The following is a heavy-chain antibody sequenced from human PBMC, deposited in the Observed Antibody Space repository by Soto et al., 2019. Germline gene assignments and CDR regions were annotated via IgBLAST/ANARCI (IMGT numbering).Heavy chain of an antibody. CDR2: IDLSATTT. Sequence: EVQLLESGGDLVQPGGSLRLSRAASGFSFRDYSMSWVRQAPGKGLEWVSFIDLSATTTYYRDSVKGRFTISKDKSTNTVYLQMNSLRVEDTAIYYCAKDRVPDGIYSFDYWGQGVLVTVSS. CDR1: GFSFRDYS. J-gene: IGHJ4*02. CDR3: AKDRVPDGIYSFDY. D-gene: IGHD2-15*01. V-gene: IGHV3-23*03.